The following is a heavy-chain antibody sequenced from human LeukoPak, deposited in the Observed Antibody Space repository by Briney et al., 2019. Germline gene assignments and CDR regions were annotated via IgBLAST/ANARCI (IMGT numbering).Heavy chain of an antibody. J-gene: IGHJ6*02. CDR2: INPNSGGT. CDR1: GYTFIVYY. Sequence: ASVRVSFKASGYTFIVYYMHWVRQAPGQGLEWMGRINPNSGGTNYAQKFQGRVTMTRDTSISTAYMELSRLRPDDTAVYYCAREKVRQSGMDVWGQGTTVTVSS. V-gene: IGHV1-2*06. CDR3: AREKVRQSGMDV.